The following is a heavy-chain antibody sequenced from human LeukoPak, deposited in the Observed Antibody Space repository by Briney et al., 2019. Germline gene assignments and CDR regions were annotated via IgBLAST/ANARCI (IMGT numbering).Heavy chain of an antibody. D-gene: IGHD1-26*01. Sequence: ASVKVSCKASGYTFTSYGISWVRQAPGQGLEWMGWINPNSGNTNYAQKFQGRVTMTTDTSTSTAYMELRSLRSDDTAVYYCATELIVGATYWGQGTLVTVSS. CDR1: GYTFTSYG. V-gene: IGHV1-18*01. J-gene: IGHJ4*02. CDR2: INPNSGNT. CDR3: ATELIVGATY.